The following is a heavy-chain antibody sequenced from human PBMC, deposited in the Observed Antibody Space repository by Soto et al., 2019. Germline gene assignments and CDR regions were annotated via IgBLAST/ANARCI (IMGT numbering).Heavy chain of an antibody. V-gene: IGHV4-34*01. Sequence: QVQLQQWGAGLLKPSETLSLTCAVYGGSFSGYYWSWIRQPPGKGLEWIGEINHSGSTNYNPSLKSRVTISVDMSKNQFSLKLSSVTAADTAVSYCARGRPPITIFGVVIPRYFDYWGQGTLVTVSS. CDR1: GGSFSGYY. J-gene: IGHJ4*02. D-gene: IGHD3-3*01. CDR3: ARGRPPITIFGVVIPRYFDY. CDR2: INHSGST.